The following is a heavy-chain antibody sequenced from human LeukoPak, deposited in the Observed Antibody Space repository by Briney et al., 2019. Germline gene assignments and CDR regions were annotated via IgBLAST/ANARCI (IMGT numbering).Heavy chain of an antibody. V-gene: IGHV4-61*02. CDR3: ARVREAELFDY. CDR2: IYTSGST. J-gene: IGHJ4*02. D-gene: IGHD1-7*01. CDR1: GGSISSGSYY. Sequence: PSETLSLTCTVSGGSISSGSYYWSWIRQPAGKGLEWIGRIYTSGSTNYNPSLKSRVTISVDTSKNQFSLKLSSVTAADTAVYYCARVREAELFDYWGQGTLVTVSS.